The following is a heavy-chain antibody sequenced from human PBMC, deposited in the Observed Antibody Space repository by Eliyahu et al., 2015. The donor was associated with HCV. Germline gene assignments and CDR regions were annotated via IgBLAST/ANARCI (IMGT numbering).Heavy chain of an antibody. CDR3: ARGGDYYYYGLDV. V-gene: IGHV3-23*01. J-gene: IGHJ6*04. CDR2: ISGSGQNT. Sequence: EEQLLESGGESVQPGGSLRLSCXASGFPFSNXGMSFVRQAPGKGLEWVSSISGSGQNTYYADSVKGRFTISRDHRKDTLYLQMSRLRVDDTAVYYCARGGDYYYYGLDVWGNGTTVTVSS. D-gene: IGHD3-16*01. CDR1: GFPFSNXG.